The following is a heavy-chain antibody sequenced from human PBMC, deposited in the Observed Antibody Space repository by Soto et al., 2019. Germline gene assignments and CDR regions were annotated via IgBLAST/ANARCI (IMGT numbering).Heavy chain of an antibody. CDR3: ARSEATMIVVVILDAFDI. CDR2: IIPIFGTA. CDR1: GGTFSRYA. J-gene: IGHJ3*02. D-gene: IGHD3-22*01. Sequence: QVQLVQSGAEVKKPGSSVKVSCKASGGTFSRYAISWVRQAPGQGLEWMGGIIPIFGTANYAQKFQGRVTITADESTSTAYMELSSLRSEDTAVYYCARSEATMIVVVILDAFDIWGQGTMVTVSS. V-gene: IGHV1-69*01.